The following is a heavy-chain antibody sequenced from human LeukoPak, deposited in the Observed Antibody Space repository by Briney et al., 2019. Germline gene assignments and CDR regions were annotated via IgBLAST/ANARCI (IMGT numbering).Heavy chain of an antibody. CDR2: IKQDGSDR. V-gene: IGHV3-7*03. CDR3: ARAMDY. J-gene: IGHJ4*02. Sequence: GGSLRLSCAASGFTFRNYWMSWVRQAPGTGLEWVANIKQDGSDRNYVTSVGGRFTISRDNAESSLYLQMNSLRVEDTAVYYCARAMDYWGPGTLVTVSS. CDR1: GFTFRNYW.